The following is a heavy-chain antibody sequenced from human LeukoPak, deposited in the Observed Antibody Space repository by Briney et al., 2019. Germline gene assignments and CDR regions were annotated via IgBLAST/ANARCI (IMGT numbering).Heavy chain of an antibody. CDR3: ATLPPSAGGDYFDY. V-gene: IGHV1-69-2*01. CDR2: VDPEDGET. J-gene: IGHJ4*02. Sequence: GASVKVSCKASGYTFTGYYMHWVQQAPGKGLEWMGLVDPEDGETIYAEKFQGRVTITADTSTDTAYMELSSLRSEDTAVYYCATLPPSAGGDYFDYWGQGTLVTVSS. CDR1: GYTFTGYY. D-gene: IGHD3-16*01.